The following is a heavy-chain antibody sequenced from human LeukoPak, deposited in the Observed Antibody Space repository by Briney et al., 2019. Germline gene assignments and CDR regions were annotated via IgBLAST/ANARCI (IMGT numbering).Heavy chain of an antibody. CDR2: IKQDGSGT. J-gene: IGHJ6*03. CDR3: AGCSTVTTYYYSYYMDI. D-gene: IGHD4-17*01. Sequence: GGSLRLSCAASEFTFSNYWMSWVRLAPGKGMEWVANIKQDGSGTYYVDSVKGRFTISRDNAKNSLYLQMNSLRAEDTAVYYCAGCSTVTTYYYSYYMDIWGKGTTVIVSS. V-gene: IGHV3-7*01. CDR1: EFTFSNYW.